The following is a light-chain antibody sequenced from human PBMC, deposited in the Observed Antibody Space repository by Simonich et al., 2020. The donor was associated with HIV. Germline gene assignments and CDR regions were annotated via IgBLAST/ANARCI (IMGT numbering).Light chain of an antibody. CDR2: GAS. J-gene: IGKJ4*01. V-gene: IGKV3-15*01. CDR1: QSVSTN. Sequence: EIVLTQSPGTLSLSPGERATLSCRASQSVSTNLAWYQQKPGQAPRLLMYGASTRATGIPARFSGSGSGTEFTLTVSSMQSEDFAVYYCQQYNNWPPLTFGGGTKVEIK. CDR3: QQYNNWPPLT.